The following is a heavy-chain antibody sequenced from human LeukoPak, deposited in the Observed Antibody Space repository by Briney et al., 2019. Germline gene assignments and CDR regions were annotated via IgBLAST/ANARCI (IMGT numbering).Heavy chain of an antibody. J-gene: IGHJ6*03. V-gene: IGHV4-59*01. Sequence: SETLSLTCTVSGGSISSYYWSWIRQPPRPGLERIGNIYYNYSTNYNPYLTIKVTTSVDTYKNQFSLKLNPVTVAYTDSSYCARGSYYYMDVWGRGTSVTVSS. CDR2: IYYNYST. CDR3: ARGSYYYMDV. CDR1: GGSISSYY.